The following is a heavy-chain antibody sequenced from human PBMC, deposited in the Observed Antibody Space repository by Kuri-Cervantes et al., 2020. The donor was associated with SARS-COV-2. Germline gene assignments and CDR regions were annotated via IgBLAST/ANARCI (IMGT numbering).Heavy chain of an antibody. V-gene: IGHV4-39*02. CDR2: IYYSGST. CDR1: GGSISSSSYY. Sequence: SETLSLTCTVSGGSISSSSYYWGWIRQPPGKGLEWIGSIYYSGSTYYNPSLKSRVTIPVDTSKNQFSLKLSSVAAADTAVYYCAREDLSVVVPAAFFDYWGQGTLVTVSS. CDR3: AREDLSVVVPAAFFDY. J-gene: IGHJ4*02. D-gene: IGHD2-2*01.